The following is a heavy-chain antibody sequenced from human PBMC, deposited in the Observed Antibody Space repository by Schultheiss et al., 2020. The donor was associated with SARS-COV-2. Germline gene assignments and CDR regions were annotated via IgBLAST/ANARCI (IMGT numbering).Heavy chain of an antibody. CDR3: ATGDTAMVNDAFDI. D-gene: IGHD5-18*01. J-gene: IGHJ3*02. Sequence: ASVKVSCKVSGYTLTELSMHWVRQAPGKGLEWMGGFDPEDGETIYAQKFRGRVTMTEDTSTDTAYMELSSLRSEDTAVYYCATGDTAMVNDAFDIWGQGTMVTVSS. CDR2: FDPEDGET. V-gene: IGHV1-24*01. CDR1: GYTLTELS.